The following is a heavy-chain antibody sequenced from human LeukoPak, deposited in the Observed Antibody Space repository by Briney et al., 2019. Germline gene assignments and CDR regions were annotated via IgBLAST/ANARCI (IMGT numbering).Heavy chain of an antibody. V-gene: IGHV3-7*04. CDR1: GFTFSIDW. CDR3: ARGGNNYVHFDY. CDR2: IKQDGSQK. D-gene: IGHD5-24*01. J-gene: IGHJ4*02. Sequence: GGSLRLSCAASGFTFSIDWMNWVRQAPGRGLEWVASIKQDGSQKFYVDSVKGRFTISRDNAENSLYLQMNSLRAKDTAVYYCARGGNNYVHFDYWGQGTLVTVSS.